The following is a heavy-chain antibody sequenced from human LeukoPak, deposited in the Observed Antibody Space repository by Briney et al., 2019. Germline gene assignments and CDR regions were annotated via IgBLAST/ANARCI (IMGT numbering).Heavy chain of an antibody. D-gene: IGHD3-10*01. CDR2: ISAYNGNT. CDR3: ARSDVLLWFGEPYNWFDP. J-gene: IGHJ5*02. Sequence: ASVKVSCKASGYTFTIYGISWVRQAPGQGLEWMGWISAYNGNTNYAQKLQGRVTMTTDTSTSTAYMELRSLRSDDTAVYYCARSDVLLWFGEPYNWFDPWGQGTLVTVSS. CDR1: GYTFTIYG. V-gene: IGHV1-18*01.